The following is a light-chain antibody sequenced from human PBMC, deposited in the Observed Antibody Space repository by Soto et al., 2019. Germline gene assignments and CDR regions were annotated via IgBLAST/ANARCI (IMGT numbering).Light chain of an antibody. CDR2: KVS. CDR3: MPETHWPPYT. Sequence: DVVMTQSPLSLPVTLGQPASISCRSSQSLVHSDGNTYLNWFQQRPGQSPRRLIYKVSNRDSGVPDRFSGSGSGTNFTLKISRVEAEDVGVSYCMPETHWPPYTFGQGTKLEIK. V-gene: IGKV2-30*02. J-gene: IGKJ2*01. CDR1: QSLVHSDGNTY.